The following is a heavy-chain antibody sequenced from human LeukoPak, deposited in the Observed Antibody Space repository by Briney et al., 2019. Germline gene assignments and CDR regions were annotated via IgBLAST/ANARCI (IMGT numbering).Heavy chain of an antibody. CDR1: GFTFSSCA. CDR3: AKDRYGDYSFDS. CDR2: ISGSGAST. V-gene: IGHV3-23*01. Sequence: GGSLRLSCAASGFTFSSCAMNWVRQAPGKGLEWVSSISGSGASTYDADSVKGRFIISRDNSKNTLHLQMNSLRAEDTAIYYCAKDRYGDYSFDSWGQGTLVTVSS. J-gene: IGHJ4*02. D-gene: IGHD4-17*01.